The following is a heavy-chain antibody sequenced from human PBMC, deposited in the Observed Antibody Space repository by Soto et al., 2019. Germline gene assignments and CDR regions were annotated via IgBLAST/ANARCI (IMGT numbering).Heavy chain of an antibody. V-gene: IGHV2-5*02. Sequence: QITLKESGPTVVKPTQTLTLTCTFSGFSLSTSGVGVGWIRQPPGKALEWLALLYWDDDKRYSPSLKTRLTTNKDTPRNHVVLTMTNMDPVDTATYYCAFRQEYRGSWVSGWFDPWGQGTLVTVSS. D-gene: IGHD6-13*01. CDR3: AFRQEYRGSWVSGWFDP. CDR2: LYWDDDK. CDR1: GFSLSTSGVG. J-gene: IGHJ5*02.